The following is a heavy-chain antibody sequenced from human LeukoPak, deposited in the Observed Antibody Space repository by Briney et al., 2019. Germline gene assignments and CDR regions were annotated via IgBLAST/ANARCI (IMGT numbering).Heavy chain of an antibody. CDR2: VSGSSGST. CDR3: ARDYDFWSGYDVVRPKYYFDY. D-gene: IGHD3-3*01. Sequence: GGSLRLSCATSGFTFSGYDMSWVRQAPGKGLEWVSGVSGSSGSTYSADSVKGRFTISRDNSKSTLFLQMNSLRSEDTAVYYCARDYDFWSGYDVVRPKYYFDYWGQGTLVTVSS. CDR1: GFTFSGYD. J-gene: IGHJ4*02. V-gene: IGHV3-23*01.